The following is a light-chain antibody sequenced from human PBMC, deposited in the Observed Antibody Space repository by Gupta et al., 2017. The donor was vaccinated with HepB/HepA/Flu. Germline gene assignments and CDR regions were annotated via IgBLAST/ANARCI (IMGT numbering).Light chain of an antibody. J-gene: IGLJ3*02. CDR3: QVWDSSSDHRV. CDR1: NIGSKS. Sequence: SYVLTQPPSVSVAPGTTARITRGGNNIGSKSVHWYQQKPGQAPVLVIYYDSDRPSGIPERFSGSNSGNTATLTISRVEAGDEADYYCQVWDSSSDHRVFGGGTKLTVL. V-gene: IGLV3-21*04. CDR2: YDS.